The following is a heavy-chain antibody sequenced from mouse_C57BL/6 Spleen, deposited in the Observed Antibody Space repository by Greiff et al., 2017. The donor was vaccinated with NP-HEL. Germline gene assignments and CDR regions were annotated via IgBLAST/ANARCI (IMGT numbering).Heavy chain of an antibody. J-gene: IGHJ1*03. D-gene: IGHD4-1*01. CDR1: GFTFSDYG. CDR3: ARRTGTLYWDFED. V-gene: IGHV5-17*01. CDR2: ISSGSSTI. Sequence: EVKVVESGGGLVKPGGSLKLSCAASGFTFSDYGMHWVRQAQEKGLEWVAYISSGSSTIYYADTVKGRFTISRANAKNTRCLQMTRLGSEDTSMYDCARRTGTLYWDFEDWGTGTTVTVSS.